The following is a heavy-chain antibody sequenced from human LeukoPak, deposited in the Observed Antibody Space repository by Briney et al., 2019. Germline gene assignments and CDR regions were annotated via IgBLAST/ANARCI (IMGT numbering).Heavy chain of an antibody. V-gene: IGHV3-48*01. Sequence: GGSLRLSCAASGFAFSSYSMNWVRQAPGKGLEWVSYISTSSSTINYADSVKGRFTISRDNAKNSLYLQMSSLRVEDTAVYYCANHRGIWGQGTMVTVSS. CDR1: GFAFSSYS. D-gene: IGHD3-10*01. CDR3: ANHRGI. CDR2: ISTSSSTI. J-gene: IGHJ3*02.